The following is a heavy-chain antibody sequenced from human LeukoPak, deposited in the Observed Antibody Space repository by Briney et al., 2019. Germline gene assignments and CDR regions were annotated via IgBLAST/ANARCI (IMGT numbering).Heavy chain of an antibody. CDR3: ATARGPGDY. D-gene: IGHD3-10*01. CDR1: GFTFSDHA. J-gene: IGHJ4*02. Sequence: GSLRLSCAASGFTFSDHAMSWVRQAPGKGLEWVSVIYSGGSTYYADSVKGRFTISRDNSKNTLYLQMNSLRAEDTAVYYCATARGPGDYWGQGTLVTVSS. V-gene: IGHV3-53*01. CDR2: IYSGGST.